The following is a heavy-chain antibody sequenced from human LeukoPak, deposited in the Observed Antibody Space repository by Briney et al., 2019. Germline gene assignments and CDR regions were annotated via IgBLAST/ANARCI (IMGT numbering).Heavy chain of an antibody. CDR1: GFTFSSYW. Sequence: GGSLRLSCAASGFTFSSYWMSWVRQAPGKGLEWVANVKQDGSEKYYVDSVKGRFTISRDNAKNSLYLQMNSLRAEDTAVYYCARDPLERYDFWSGYFYMDVWGKGTTVTVS. CDR2: VKQDGSEK. V-gene: IGHV3-7*01. J-gene: IGHJ6*03. CDR3: ARDPLERYDFWSGYFYMDV. D-gene: IGHD3-3*01.